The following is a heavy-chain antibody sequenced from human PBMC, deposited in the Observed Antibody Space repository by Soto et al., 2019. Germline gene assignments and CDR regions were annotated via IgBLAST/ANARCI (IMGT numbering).Heavy chain of an antibody. V-gene: IGHV5-51*01. CDR2: IYPGDSYT. CDR1: GYTFDTYW. CDR3: ARQLVGENDY. J-gene: IGHJ4*02. Sequence: GESLKISCKTSGYTFDTYWIGWVRQMPGKGLEWMGIIYPGDSYTRYSPSFEGQVTISVDKAITTAYLQWSSLRTSDSAMYFCARQLVGENDYWGQRTLVTVSS.